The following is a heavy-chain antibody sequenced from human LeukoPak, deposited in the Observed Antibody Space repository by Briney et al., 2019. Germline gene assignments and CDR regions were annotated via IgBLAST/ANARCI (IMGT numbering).Heavy chain of an antibody. J-gene: IGHJ4*02. CDR3: ARGAYYGSETFDY. Sequence: SETLSLTCTVSGGSISSYYWSWIRQPPGMGLEWIGYIYYSGSTNYNPSLKSRVTISVDTSKNQFSLKLSSVTAADTAVYYCARGAYYGSETFDYWGQGTLVTVSS. V-gene: IGHV4-59*01. CDR2: IYYSGST. CDR1: GGSISSYY. D-gene: IGHD3-10*01.